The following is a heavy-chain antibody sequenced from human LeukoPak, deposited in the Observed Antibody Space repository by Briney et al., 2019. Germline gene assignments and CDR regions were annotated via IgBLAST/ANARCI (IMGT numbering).Heavy chain of an antibody. CDR2: IRYDGSNK. CDR3: AKGEYYYDSSGYLFDY. CDR1: GFTFSSYG. V-gene: IGHV3-30*02. J-gene: IGHJ4*02. Sequence: GGSLRLSCAASGFTFSSYGMHWVRQAPGKGLEWVAFIRYDGSNKYYADSVKGRFTISRDNSKNTLYLQMNSLRAEDTAVYYCAKGEYYYDSSGYLFDYWGQGTLVTVSS. D-gene: IGHD3-22*01.